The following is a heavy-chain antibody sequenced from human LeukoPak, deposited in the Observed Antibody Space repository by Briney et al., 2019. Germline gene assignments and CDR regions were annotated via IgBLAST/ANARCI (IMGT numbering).Heavy chain of an antibody. CDR3: TAYSSGHY. CDR1: GFTFDDYT. Sequence: PGGSLRLSCAASGFTFDDYTMHWVRQAPGKGLEWVSLISWDGGSTYYADSVKGRFTISRDNSKNSLYLQMNSLRTEDTALYYCTAYSSGHYWGQGTLVTVSS. V-gene: IGHV3-43*01. CDR2: ISWDGGST. J-gene: IGHJ4*02. D-gene: IGHD6-19*01.